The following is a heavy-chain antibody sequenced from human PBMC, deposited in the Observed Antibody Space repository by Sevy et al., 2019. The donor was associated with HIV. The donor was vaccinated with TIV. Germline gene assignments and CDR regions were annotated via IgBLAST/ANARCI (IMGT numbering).Heavy chain of an antibody. J-gene: IGHJ5*02. D-gene: IGHD6-13*01. V-gene: IGHV6-1*01. CDR3: AREPYSSSWYGFGWFDP. CDR1: GDSASSNSAA. Sequence: SQTLSLTCAISGDSASSNSAAWNWIRQSPSRGLEWLRWTYYRSKCYNDYAVSVKAQITINPDTSKNQFSLQLNSVTPEDTAVYFCAREPYSSSWYGFGWFDPWGQGTLVTVSS. CDR2: TYYRSKCYN.